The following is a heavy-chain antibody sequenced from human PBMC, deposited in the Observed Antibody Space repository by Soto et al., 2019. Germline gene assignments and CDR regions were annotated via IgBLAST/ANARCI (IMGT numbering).Heavy chain of an antibody. CDR2: ISGSGGTI. Sequence: EVQLLESGGGLVQPGGSLRLSCVASGFTFSSYAMRWVRQAPGRGLEWVSAISGSGGTIYYADSVKGRFTISRDNSRNTLFLQMNSLGAADTAVYYCEKGATVTSVYYMDVWGKGTTVTVSS. J-gene: IGHJ6*03. CDR3: EKGATVTSVYYMDV. V-gene: IGHV3-23*01. CDR1: GFTFSSYA. D-gene: IGHD4-17*01.